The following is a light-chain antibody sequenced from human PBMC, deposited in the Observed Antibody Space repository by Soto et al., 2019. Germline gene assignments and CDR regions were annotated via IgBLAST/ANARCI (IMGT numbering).Light chain of an antibody. CDR2: KAS. J-gene: IGKJ3*01. V-gene: IGKV1-5*03. CDR1: QSFSSW. Sequence: DIRMTQSPSTLSASVGDRVTITCRASQSFSSWLAWYQQKPGKAPKLLLYKASSLESGVPSRFSGSGSGTEFTLTISSLQPDDFATYYCQQYNSYSTFGPGTKVDIK. CDR3: QQYNSYST.